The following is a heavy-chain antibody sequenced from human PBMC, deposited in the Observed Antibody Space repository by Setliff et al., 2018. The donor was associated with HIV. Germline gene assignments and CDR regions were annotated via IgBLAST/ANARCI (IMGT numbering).Heavy chain of an antibody. J-gene: IGHJ4*02. CDR3: ARGRLSWSPDF. Sequence: ASVKVSCKASGYTFTNYDINWVRQSPGQGLEWLGWMNPNSGRAGSAQMFQGRLTMTRDTSTSTAYMELSSLTSDDTAIYYCARGRLSWSPDFWGQGTLGTVS. CDR2: MNPNSGRA. V-gene: IGHV1-8*02. CDR1: GYTFTNYD.